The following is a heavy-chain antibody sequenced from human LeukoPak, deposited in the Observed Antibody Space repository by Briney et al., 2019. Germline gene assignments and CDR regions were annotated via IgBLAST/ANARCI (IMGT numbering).Heavy chain of an antibody. D-gene: IGHD5-18*01. CDR1: GVSISSSTYY. J-gene: IGHJ4*02. Sequence: SETLSLTCTVSGVSISSSTYYWVWIRQPPGKGLEWIGSIYNSGSTSYNPSLQSRVTISVDTSNNQFSLKLTSVTAADTAVYYCARDQSTAMVSTYYFDYWGQGTLVTVSS. CDR2: IYNSGST. CDR3: ARDQSTAMVSTYYFDY. V-gene: IGHV4-39*07.